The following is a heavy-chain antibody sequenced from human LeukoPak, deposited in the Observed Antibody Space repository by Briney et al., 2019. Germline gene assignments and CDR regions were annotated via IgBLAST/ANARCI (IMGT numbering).Heavy chain of an antibody. J-gene: IGHJ4*02. V-gene: IGHV3-11*06. CDR2: ISSSSSYI. D-gene: IGHD3-3*01. Sequence: KPGGSLRLSCAASGFTFSDYYMSWIRQAPGKGLDWVSSISSSSSYIYYADSVKGRFTISRDNAKNSLYLQMNSLRAEDTAVYYCARGGITIFGVVINPFDYWGQGTLVTVSS. CDR1: GFTFSDYY. CDR3: ARGGITIFGVVINPFDY.